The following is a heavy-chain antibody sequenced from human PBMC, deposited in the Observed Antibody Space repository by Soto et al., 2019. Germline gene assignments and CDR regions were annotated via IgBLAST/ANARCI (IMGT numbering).Heavy chain of an antibody. D-gene: IGHD3-16*02. CDR1: GFTFSSYS. V-gene: IGHV3-21*01. CDR2: ISSSSSYI. Sequence: PGGSLRLSCEASGFTFSSYSMNWVRQAPGKGLEWVSSISSSSSYIYYADSVKGRFTISRDNAKNSLYLQMNSLRAEDTAVYYCARDMITFGGVIVTHAFDYWGQGTLVTVYS. CDR3: ARDMITFGGVIVTHAFDY. J-gene: IGHJ4*02.